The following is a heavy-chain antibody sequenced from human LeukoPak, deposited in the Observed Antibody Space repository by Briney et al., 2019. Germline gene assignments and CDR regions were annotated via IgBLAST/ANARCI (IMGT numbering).Heavy chain of an antibody. CDR1: GFTFSSYS. CDR3: ARAPYDSSGYYYYFDY. Sequence: PGGSLILSCAASGFTFSSYSMNWVRQAPGKGLEWVSSISSSSSYIYYADSVKGRFTISRDNAKNSLYLQMNSLRAEDTAVYYCARAPYDSSGYYYYFDYWGQGTLVTVSS. V-gene: IGHV3-21*01. J-gene: IGHJ4*02. CDR2: ISSSSSYI. D-gene: IGHD3-22*01.